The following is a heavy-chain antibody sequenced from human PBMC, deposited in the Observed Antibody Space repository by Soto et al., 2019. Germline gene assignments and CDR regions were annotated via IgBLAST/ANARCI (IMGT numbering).Heavy chain of an antibody. CDR2: IWAHGTEQ. D-gene: IGHD1-1*01. CDR3: GIDIRSGSIDY. CDR1: GYSITNNG. Sequence: QVRLAQSGGGVVQPGRSLTLSCAASGYSITNNGMHWVRQAPGKGLEWVALIWAHGTEQYYADSVKGRFTVSRDTSTNTVYLQMNSLRAEDTARYYCGIDIRSGSIDYWGQGTLVTVSS. J-gene: IGHJ4*02. V-gene: IGHV3-33*01.